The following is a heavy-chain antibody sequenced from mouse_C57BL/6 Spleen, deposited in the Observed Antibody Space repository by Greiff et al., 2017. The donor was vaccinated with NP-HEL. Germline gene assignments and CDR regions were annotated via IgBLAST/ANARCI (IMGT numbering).Heavy chain of an antibody. V-gene: IGHV1-42*01. Sequence: VQLQQSGPELVKPGASVKISCKASGYSFTGYYMNWVKQSPEKSLEWIGEINPSTGGTTYNQKFKAKATLTVDKSSSTAYMQLKSLTSEDSAVYYCARSKDYGSDYWGQGTTLTVSS. CDR3: ARSKDYGSDY. D-gene: IGHD1-1*01. CDR1: GYSFTGYY. CDR2: INPSTGGT. J-gene: IGHJ2*01.